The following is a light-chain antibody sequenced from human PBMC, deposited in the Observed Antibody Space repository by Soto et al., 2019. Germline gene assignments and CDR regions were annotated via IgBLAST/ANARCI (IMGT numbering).Light chain of an antibody. Sequence: DIQMTQSPSSLSASVVDRVTITCRASQSISTYLNWYQQRPGKAPKLLIYAASSLQSGVPSRFSGSGSGTDFTLTISSLLPEDFATYYCQQSYRAPRTFGQGTKVDIK. V-gene: IGKV1-39*01. J-gene: IGKJ1*01. CDR1: QSISTY. CDR2: AAS. CDR3: QQSYRAPRT.